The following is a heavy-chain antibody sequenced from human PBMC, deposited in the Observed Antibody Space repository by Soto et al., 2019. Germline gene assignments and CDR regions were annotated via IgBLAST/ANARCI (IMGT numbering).Heavy chain of an antibody. Sequence: WVSRTLSCAASGVSFSSYAMNYFRQAPGKGLEWVSAISGSGGSTYYADSVKGRFTISRDNSKNTLHLQMNSLRAEDTAVYYCAKGELELRYYFDYWGQGTLVTVSS. V-gene: IGHV3-23*01. J-gene: IGHJ4*02. CDR2: ISGSGGST. CDR3: AKGELELRYYFDY. D-gene: IGHD1-7*01. CDR1: GVSFSSYA.